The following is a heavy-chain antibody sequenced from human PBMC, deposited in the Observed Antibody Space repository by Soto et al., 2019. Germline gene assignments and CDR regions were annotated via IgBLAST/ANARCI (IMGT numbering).Heavy chain of an antibody. CDR3: ARVQAAAGYYYYGMDV. CDR2: IYYSGST. Sequence: SSETLSLTCTVSGGSVSSGSYYWSWIRQPPGKGLEWIGYIYYSGSTNYNPSLKSRVTISVDTSKNQFSLKLSSVTAADTAVYYCARVQAAAGYYYYGMDVWGQGTTVTVSS. D-gene: IGHD6-13*01. V-gene: IGHV4-61*01. J-gene: IGHJ6*02. CDR1: GGSVSSGSYY.